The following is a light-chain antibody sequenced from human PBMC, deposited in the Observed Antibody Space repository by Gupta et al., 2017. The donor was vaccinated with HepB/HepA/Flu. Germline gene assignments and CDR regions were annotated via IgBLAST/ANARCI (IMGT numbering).Light chain of an antibody. V-gene: IGLV1-40*01. CDR1: SSNIGAGYD. Sequence: QSVLTQPPSVSGAPGQRVPISCTGSSSNIGAGYDVHWYQQLPGTAPKLLIYGNSNRPSGVPDRFSGSKSGTSASLAITGLQAEDEADYYCQSYDRSLSGVVFGGGTKLTVL. J-gene: IGLJ2*01. CDR3: QSYDRSLSGVV. CDR2: GNS.